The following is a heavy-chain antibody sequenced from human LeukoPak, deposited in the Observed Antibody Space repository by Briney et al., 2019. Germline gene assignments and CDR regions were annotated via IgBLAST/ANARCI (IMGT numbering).Heavy chain of an antibody. J-gene: IGHJ3*02. CDR3: ARAGNSRDGYNYMDDAFDI. V-gene: IGHV1-69*01. CDR1: GGTFSSYA. Sequence: SVKVSCKASGGTFSSYAISWVRQAPGQGLEWMGGIIPIFGTANYAQKFQGRVTITADESTSTAYMELSSLRSEDTAVCYCARAGNSRDGYNYMDDAFDIWGQGTMVTVSS. CDR2: IIPIFGTA. D-gene: IGHD5-24*01.